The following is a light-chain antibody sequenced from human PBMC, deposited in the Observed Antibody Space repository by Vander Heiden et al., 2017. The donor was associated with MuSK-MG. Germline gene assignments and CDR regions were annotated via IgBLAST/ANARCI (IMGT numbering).Light chain of an antibody. CDR3: QQYDNLPFT. CDR1: QDISNY. V-gene: IGKV1-33*01. Sequence: DIQMTQSPSSLSASVGDRVTITCQASQDISNYLNWYQQKPGKAPKLLIYDAPNVETGVPSRFSGSGSGTDFTFTISSLQPEDIATYYCQQYDNLPFTFGPGTKVDTK. J-gene: IGKJ3*01. CDR2: DAP.